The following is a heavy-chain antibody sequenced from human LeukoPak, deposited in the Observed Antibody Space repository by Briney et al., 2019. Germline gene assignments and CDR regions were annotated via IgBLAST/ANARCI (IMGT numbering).Heavy chain of an antibody. CDR3: ARGDQYFYLLLYY. V-gene: IGHV1-2*04. J-gene: IGHJ4*02. D-gene: IGHD3-9*01. CDR1: GYTFTVYY. Sequence: ASVTVSFKGSGYTFTVYYMDWVRQAPGQGREWMGWINPNSGGTNYTQKFQGWVTMTTDTSISAAYIELSRLRSDDSAVYYCARGDQYFYLLLYYWGQGTLVTFSS. CDR2: INPNSGGT.